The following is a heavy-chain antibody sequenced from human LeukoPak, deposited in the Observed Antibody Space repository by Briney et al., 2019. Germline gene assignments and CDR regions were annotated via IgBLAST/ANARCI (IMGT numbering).Heavy chain of an antibody. J-gene: IGHJ4*02. Sequence: GGSLRLSCAGSGFTVSNKHMSWVRQAPGKGLEWVSVMYDDGSTYNADSVKGRFTVSRDNSKNTVFLQMNSLRAEDTAVYYCATATVPVRRGYDYWGQGTLVTVSS. D-gene: IGHD3-10*02. CDR1: GFTVSNKH. CDR2: MYDDGST. V-gene: IGHV3-66*01. CDR3: ATATVPVRRGYDY.